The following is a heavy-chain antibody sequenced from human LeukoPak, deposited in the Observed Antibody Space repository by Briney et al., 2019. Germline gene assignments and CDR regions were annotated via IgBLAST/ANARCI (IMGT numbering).Heavy chain of an antibody. D-gene: IGHD5-18*01. J-gene: IGHJ4*02. CDR1: GYTFTSYG. CDR2: ISAYNGNT. CDR3: ARQVRAAMVPSALALGY. Sequence: ASVKVPCKASGYTFTSYGISWVRQAPGQGLEWMGWISAYNGNTSYAQKLQGRVTMTTDTSTSTAYMELRSLRSDDTAVYYRARQVRAAMVPSALALGYWGQGTLVTVSS. V-gene: IGHV1-18*01.